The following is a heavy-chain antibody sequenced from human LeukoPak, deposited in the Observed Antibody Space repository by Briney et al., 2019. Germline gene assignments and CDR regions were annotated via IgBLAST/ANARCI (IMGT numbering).Heavy chain of an antibody. CDR1: GFTFSSYA. D-gene: IGHD3-10*01. J-gene: IGHJ4*02. V-gene: IGHV3-23*01. Sequence: PGGSLGLSCAASGFTFSSYAMSWVRQAPGKGLEWVSAISGSGGSTYYADSVKGRFTISRDNSKNTLYLQMNSLRAEDTAVYYCAKRYGSGSYGYFDYWGQGTLVTVSS. CDR3: AKRYGSGSYGYFDY. CDR2: ISGSGGST.